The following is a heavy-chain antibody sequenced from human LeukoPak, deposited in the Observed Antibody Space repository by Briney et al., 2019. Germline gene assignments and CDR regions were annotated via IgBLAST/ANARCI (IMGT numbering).Heavy chain of an antibody. Sequence: SETLSLTCTVSGGSISSHYWSWIRQPPGKGPEWIGYIYHSGSTNYNPSLKSRVTISVDTSKNQFSLKLRSVTAADTAVYYCARDGYCSGGSCYATPGSFDCWGQGTLVTVSS. J-gene: IGHJ4*02. V-gene: IGHV4-59*11. CDR1: GGSISSHY. D-gene: IGHD2-15*01. CDR2: IYHSGST. CDR3: ARDGYCSGGSCYATPGSFDC.